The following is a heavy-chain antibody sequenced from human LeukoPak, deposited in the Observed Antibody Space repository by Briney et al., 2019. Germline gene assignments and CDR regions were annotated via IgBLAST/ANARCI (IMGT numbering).Heavy chain of an antibody. J-gene: IGHJ5*02. CDR1: GYTFTNYD. Sequence: ASVKVSCKASGYTFTNYDIHWVRQATGQGLECMGWMNPNSGNTSYAQKFQGRVTMTRNTSISTAYMELSSLKSDDTAMYYCASVNYGVLTGSLDPWGQGTLVTVSS. V-gene: IGHV1-8*01. D-gene: IGHD3-9*01. CDR3: ASVNYGVLTGSLDP. CDR2: MNPNSGNT.